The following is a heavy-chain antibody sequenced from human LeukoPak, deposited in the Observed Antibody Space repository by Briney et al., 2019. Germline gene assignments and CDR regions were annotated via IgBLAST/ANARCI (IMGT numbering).Heavy chain of an antibody. Sequence: ASVKVSCKASGYICTNYGISWVRQAPGQGLEWMGWISGYNGNTKYAQKFQGRVNMTTDTSTSTAYMELRSLISADTAVYFCARDDLDTVMGACDRWGQGTLVIVSS. J-gene: IGHJ5*02. CDR3: ARDDLDTVMGACDR. CDR2: ISGYNGNT. CDR1: GYICTNYG. V-gene: IGHV1-18*04. D-gene: IGHD5-18*01.